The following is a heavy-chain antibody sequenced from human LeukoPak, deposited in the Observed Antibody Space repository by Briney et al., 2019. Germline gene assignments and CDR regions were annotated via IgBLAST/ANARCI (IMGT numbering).Heavy chain of an antibody. J-gene: IGHJ4*02. CDR2: TSGDGITT. D-gene: IGHD5/OR15-5a*01. CDR1: GFTFHNYA. V-gene: IGHV3-43*02. Sequence: GGSVRLSCAASGFTFHNYAIHWVRQAPGKGLEWVSLTSGDGITTYFADSVKGRFTISRDNSKSSLFLQMNSLRTEDTALYYCARDHVYGGADYWGQGTLVTVSS. CDR3: ARDHVYGGADY.